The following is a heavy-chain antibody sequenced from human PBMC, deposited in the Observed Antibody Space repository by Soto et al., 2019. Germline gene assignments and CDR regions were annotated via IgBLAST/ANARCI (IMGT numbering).Heavy chain of an antibody. D-gene: IGHD3-22*01. Sequence: EVQLLESGGDLVQPGGSLRLSCAAFGFTFSNYAMTWVRLAPGKGLEWVSTISGTGSYTYYADSVKGRFTISRDNSKNTMYLQMNSLRAEDTAVYYCAKTFYYENSARASDSWGQGTMVTVYS. CDR1: GFTFSNYA. V-gene: IGHV3-23*01. J-gene: IGHJ3*02. CDR3: AKTFYYENSARASDS. CDR2: ISGTGSYT.